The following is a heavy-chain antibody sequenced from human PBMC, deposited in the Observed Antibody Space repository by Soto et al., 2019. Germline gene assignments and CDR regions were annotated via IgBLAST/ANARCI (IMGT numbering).Heavy chain of an antibody. Sequence: SGPTLVNPTQTLTLTCIFPGFSLRTSGVGVGWIRQPPGKALEWLGFIYWNDDKRYSPSLKSRPTITKDTSKNQVVLTMTNMDPVDTATYYCAKSGSSGWYGWFDPWGQGTLVTVSS. CDR2: IYWNDDK. D-gene: IGHD6-19*01. J-gene: IGHJ5*02. CDR1: GFSLRTSGVG. V-gene: IGHV2-5*01. CDR3: AKSGSSGWYGWFDP.